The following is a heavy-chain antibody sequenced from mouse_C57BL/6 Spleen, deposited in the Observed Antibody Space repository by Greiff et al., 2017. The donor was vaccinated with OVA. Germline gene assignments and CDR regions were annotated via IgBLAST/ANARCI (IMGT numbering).Heavy chain of an antibody. Sequence: EVKLVESGGGLVQPGGSLKLSCAASGFTFSDYYMYWVRQTPEKRLEWVAYLSNGGGSTYYPDTVKGRFTISRDNAKNTLYLQMSRLKSEDTAMYYCARHEPTMVFDYWGQGTTLTVSS. CDR1: GFTFSDYY. J-gene: IGHJ2*01. V-gene: IGHV5-12*01. CDR2: LSNGGGST. D-gene: IGHD2-2*01. CDR3: ARHEPTMVFDY.